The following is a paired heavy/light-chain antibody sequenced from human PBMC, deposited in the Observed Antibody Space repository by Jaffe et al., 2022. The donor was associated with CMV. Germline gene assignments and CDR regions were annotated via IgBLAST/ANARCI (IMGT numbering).Heavy chain of an antibody. J-gene: IGHJ5*02. CDR1: GFTFSSYA. Sequence: EVQLLESGGGLVQPGGSLRLSCAASGFTFSSYAMSWVRQAPGKGLEWVSAISGSGGSTYYADSVKGRFTISRDNSKNTLYLQMNSLRAEDTAVYYCAKDQDIVVVPAAERGDWFDPWGQGTLVTVSS. CDR3: AKDQDIVVVPAAERGDWFDP. CDR2: ISGSGGST. V-gene: IGHV3-23*01. D-gene: IGHD2-2*01.
Light chain of an antibody. J-gene: IGLJ3*02. CDR2: ENN. V-gene: IGLV1-51*02. CDR1: SSNIGNNY. CDR3: GTWDSSLSAGG. Sequence: QSVLTQPPSVSAAPGQKVTISCSGSSSNIGNNYVSWYQQLPGTAPKLLIYENNKRPSGIPDRFSGSKSGTSATLGITGLQTGDEADYYCGTWDSSLSAGGFGGGTKLTVL.